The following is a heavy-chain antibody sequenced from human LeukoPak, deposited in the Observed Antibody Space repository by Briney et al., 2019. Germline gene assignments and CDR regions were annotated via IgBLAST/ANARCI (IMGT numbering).Heavy chain of an antibody. CDR3: ARDIKDRSSWSDAFDI. V-gene: IGHV4-39*07. CDR1: GGSISSSSYY. CDR2: INYSGST. J-gene: IGHJ3*02. D-gene: IGHD6-13*01. Sequence: PSETLSLTCTVSGGSISSSSYYWGWIRQPPGKGLEWIGSINYSGSTYYNPSLKSRVTISVDTSKNQFSLKLSSVTAADTAVYYCARDIKDRSSWSDAFDIWGQGTMVTVSS.